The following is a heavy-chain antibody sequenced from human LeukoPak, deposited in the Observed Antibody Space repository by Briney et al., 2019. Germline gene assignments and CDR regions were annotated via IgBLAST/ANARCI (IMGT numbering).Heavy chain of an antibody. CDR2: INPNSGGT. CDR1: GYTFTGYY. D-gene: IGHD3-22*01. J-gene: IGHJ3*02. V-gene: IGHV1-2*02. CDR3: ACVPYYYDWRAYFDI. Sequence: ASVKVSCKASGYTFTGYYMHWVRQAPGQGLEWMGWINPNSGGTNYAQKFQGRVTMTRDTSISTAYMELSRLRSDDTAVYYCACVPYYYDWRAYFDIWGQGTMVTVSS.